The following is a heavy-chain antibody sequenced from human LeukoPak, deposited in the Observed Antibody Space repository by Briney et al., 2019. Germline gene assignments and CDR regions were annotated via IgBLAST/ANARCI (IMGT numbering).Heavy chain of an antibody. Sequence: SETLSLTCAVYGGSFSGYYWSWIRHPPGKGLEWIGEINHSGSTNYIASLKSRVSISVDTSKNQFSLKLSSVTAADTAVYYCARVSRFLGWFDPWGQGTLVTVSS. V-gene: IGHV4-34*01. J-gene: IGHJ5*02. CDR1: GGSFSGYY. D-gene: IGHD3-10*01. CDR3: ARVSRFLGWFDP. CDR2: INHSGST.